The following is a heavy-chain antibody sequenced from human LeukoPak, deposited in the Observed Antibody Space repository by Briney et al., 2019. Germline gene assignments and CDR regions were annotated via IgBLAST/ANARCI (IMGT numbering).Heavy chain of an antibody. Sequence: SETLSLTCTISGGSISSSRYYWGWIRQPPGKGLEWIGSIYYTGSTNYNPSLKSRVTISVDTSKNQFSLKVTSVTAADTAVYYCARAPIVVVSTPSFDTWGQGILVTVSS. V-gene: IGHV4-39*07. J-gene: IGHJ4*02. D-gene: IGHD3-22*01. CDR2: IYYTGST. CDR1: GGSISSSRYY. CDR3: ARAPIVVVSTPSFDT.